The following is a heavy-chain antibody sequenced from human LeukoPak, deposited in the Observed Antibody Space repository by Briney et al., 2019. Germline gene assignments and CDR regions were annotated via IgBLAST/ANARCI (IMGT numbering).Heavy chain of an antibody. CDR3: ARASGTAMAPDY. CDR1: GGTFSSYA. V-gene: IGHV1-69*04. Sequence: SVKVSCKASGGTFSSYAISWVRQAPGQGLEWIGRIIPILGIANYAQKFQGRVTITADKSTSTAYMELSSLRSEDTAVYYCARASGTAMAPDYWGQGTLVTVSS. CDR2: IIPILGIA. J-gene: IGHJ4*02. D-gene: IGHD5-18*01.